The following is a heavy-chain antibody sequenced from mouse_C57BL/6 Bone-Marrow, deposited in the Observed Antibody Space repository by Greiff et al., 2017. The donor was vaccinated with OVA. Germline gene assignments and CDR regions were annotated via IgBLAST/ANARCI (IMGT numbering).Heavy chain of an antibody. CDR1: GFSLTSYG. Sequence: VKLQESGPGLVRPSQSLSITCTVSGFSLTSYGVHWVRQSPGKGLEWLGVIWSGGSTDYNAAFISRLSISKDNSKSQVFFKMNSLQADDTAIYYCARKDYGSSYEFAYWGQGTLVTVSA. CDR2: IWSGGST. J-gene: IGHJ3*01. CDR3: ARKDYGSSYEFAY. D-gene: IGHD1-1*01. V-gene: IGHV2-2*01.